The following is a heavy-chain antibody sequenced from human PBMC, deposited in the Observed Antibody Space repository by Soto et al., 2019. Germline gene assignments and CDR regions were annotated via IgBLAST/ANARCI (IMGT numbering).Heavy chain of an antibody. CDR1: GYTFINYG. D-gene: IGHD2-15*01. CDR3: ARGGWSQRISA. Sequence: QVQLVQSGTEVKKPGASVKVSCKASGYTFINYGITWVRQAPGQGPEWMGWISAYNGNTNYAQELQGRVTMTTDTSTTTAYMELRSLRSDDTAVYYCARGGWSQRISAWGQGTLVTVSS. CDR2: ISAYNGNT. V-gene: IGHV1-18*01. J-gene: IGHJ5*02.